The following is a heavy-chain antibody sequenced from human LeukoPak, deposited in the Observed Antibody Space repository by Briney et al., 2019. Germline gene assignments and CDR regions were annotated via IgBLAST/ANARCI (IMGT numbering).Heavy chain of an antibody. V-gene: IGHV1-8*01. CDR3: ARGYYDSSGYPGAAVYYYGMDV. CDR2: MNPNSGNT. J-gene: IGHJ6*02. CDR1: GYTFTSYD. D-gene: IGHD3-22*01. Sequence: ASVKVSCKASGYTFTSYDINWVRQATGQGLEWMGWMNPNSGNTGYAQKFQGGVTMTRNTSISTAYMELSSLRSEDTAVYYCARGYYDSSGYPGAAVYYYGMDVWGQGTTVTVSS.